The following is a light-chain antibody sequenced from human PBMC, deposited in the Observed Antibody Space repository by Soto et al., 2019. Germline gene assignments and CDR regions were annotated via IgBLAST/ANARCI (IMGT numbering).Light chain of an antibody. CDR2: DVS. CDR1: CSDVGGYNY. CDR3: SSYTSSSKV. Sequence: QSVLTRPASVSGSPGQSISISCTGTCSDVGGYNYVSWYQQHPVKAPKLMIYDVSNRPSGVSNRFSGSKSGNTASLTISGLQAEDEADYYCSSYTSSSKVFGTGTRSPS. J-gene: IGLJ1*01. V-gene: IGLV2-14*01.